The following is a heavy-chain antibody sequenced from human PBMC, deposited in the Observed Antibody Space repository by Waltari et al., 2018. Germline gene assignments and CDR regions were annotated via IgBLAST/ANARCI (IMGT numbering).Heavy chain of an antibody. Sequence: QVQLVESGGGVVQPVRSLRLSCAASGFTFSSYAMHWVRQAPGKGLEWVAVISYDGSNKYYADSVKGRFTISRDNSKNTLYLQMNSLRAEDTAVYYCARDRSSSWFRGFDYWGQGTLVTVSS. J-gene: IGHJ4*02. V-gene: IGHV3-30-3*01. CDR3: ARDRSSSWFRGFDY. CDR1: GFTFSSYA. D-gene: IGHD6-13*01. CDR2: ISYDGSNK.